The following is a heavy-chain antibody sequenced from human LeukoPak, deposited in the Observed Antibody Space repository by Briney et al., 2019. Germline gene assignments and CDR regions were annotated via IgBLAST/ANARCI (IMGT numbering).Heavy chain of an antibody. CDR3: ASTGRKVWGSYRPTGY. J-gene: IGHJ4*02. V-gene: IGHV4-39*07. CDR1: SGSVSNSHYY. CDR2: IFYSGNT. Sequence: SETLSLTCTVSSGSVSNSHYYWAWVRQPPGKGLEWLGSIFYSGNTHYNPSLKSPVTISIDTSKNQFSLKLSSVTAADTAVYYCASTGRKVWGSYRPTGYWGQGTLVTVSS. D-gene: IGHD3-16*02.